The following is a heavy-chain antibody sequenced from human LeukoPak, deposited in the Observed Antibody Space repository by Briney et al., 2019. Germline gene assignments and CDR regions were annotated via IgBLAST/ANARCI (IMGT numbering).Heavy chain of an antibody. CDR1: GFTVSSNY. J-gene: IGHJ4*02. V-gene: IGHV3-66*01. D-gene: IGHD1-26*01. CDR3: AKSRGSYWVPEFDY. CDR2: IYSGGRT. Sequence: PGGSLRLSCAASGFTVSSNYMSWVRQAPGKGLEWVSVIYSGGRTYYADSVKGRFTISRDNSKNTLYLQMNSLRAEDTAIYYCAKSRGSYWVPEFDYWGQGTLVTVSS.